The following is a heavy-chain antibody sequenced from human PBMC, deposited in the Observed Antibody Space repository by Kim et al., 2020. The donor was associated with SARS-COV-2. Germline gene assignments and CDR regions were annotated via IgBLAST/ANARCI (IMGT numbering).Heavy chain of an antibody. CDR2: ISSSSSYI. CDR1: GFTFSSYS. Sequence: GGSLRLSCAASGFTFSSYSMNWVRQAPGKGLEWVSSISSSSSYIYYADSVKGRFTISRDNAKNSLYLQMNSLRAEDTAVYYCARGYSSGWYPAYWGQGTLVTVSS. D-gene: IGHD6-19*01. V-gene: IGHV3-21*01. J-gene: IGHJ4*02. CDR3: ARGYSSGWYPAY.